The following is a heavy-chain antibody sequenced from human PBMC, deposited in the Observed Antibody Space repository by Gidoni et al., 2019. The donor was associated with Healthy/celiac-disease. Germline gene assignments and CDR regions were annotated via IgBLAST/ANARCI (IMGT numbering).Heavy chain of an antibody. J-gene: IGHJ4*02. CDR3: ARSTYYYDSSGYYPDY. CDR1: GFTLSSYW. CDR2: INSDGSST. D-gene: IGHD3-22*01. V-gene: IGHV3-74*01. Sequence: EVQLVESGGGIVQPGGSLRLSCAASGFTLSSYWMHWVRQAPGKGLVWVSRINSDGSSTSYADSVKGRFTISRDNAKNTLYLQMNSLRAEDTAVYYCARSTYYYDSSGYYPDYWGQGTLVTVSS.